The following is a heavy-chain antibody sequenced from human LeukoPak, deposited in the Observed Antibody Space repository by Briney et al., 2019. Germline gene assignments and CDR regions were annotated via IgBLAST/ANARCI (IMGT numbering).Heavy chain of an antibody. CDR1: GGSISSGDYY. V-gene: IGHV4-30-4*01. D-gene: IGHD5-18*01. CDR3: VSHPYSSYYYHMDV. J-gene: IGHJ6*02. Sequence: SSETLSLTCTVSGGSISSGDYYWSWIRQPPGKGLEWIGYIYYSGSTYYNPSLKSRVTISVDTSKNQFSLKDSSVSAADTGVYYCVSHPYSSYYYHMDVWGRGTTVTVSS. CDR2: IYYSGST.